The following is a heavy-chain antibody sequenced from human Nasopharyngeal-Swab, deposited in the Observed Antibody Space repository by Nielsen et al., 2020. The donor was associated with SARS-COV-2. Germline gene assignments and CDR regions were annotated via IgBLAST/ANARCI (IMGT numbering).Heavy chain of an antibody. CDR3: ARVGADDIVVYYDH. CDR1: GYSFSNYA. Sequence: ASVKVSCKSSGYSFSNYAINWVRQAPGQGLEWLGWINTKTGSPTYAQDVTGRSVFSLDTSLTTAFLEISGLRTADTAVYYCARVGADDIVVYYDHWGRGTLVTVSS. CDR2: INTKTGSP. V-gene: IGHV7-4-1*02. D-gene: IGHD2-15*01. J-gene: IGHJ5*02.